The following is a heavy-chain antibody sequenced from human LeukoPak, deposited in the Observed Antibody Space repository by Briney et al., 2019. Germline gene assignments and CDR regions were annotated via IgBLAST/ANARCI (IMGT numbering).Heavy chain of an antibody. V-gene: IGHV4-59*01. CDR3: ARVSRRLNYDILTGYPYYFDY. CDR1: GSSISSYY. Sequence: PSETLSLTCTVSGSSISSYYWSWIRQPPGKGLEWIGYIYYSGSTNYNPSLKSRVTISVDTSKNQFSLKLSSVTAADTAVYYCARVSRRLNYDILTGYPYYFDYWGQGTLVTVSS. D-gene: IGHD3-9*01. J-gene: IGHJ4*02. CDR2: IYYSGST.